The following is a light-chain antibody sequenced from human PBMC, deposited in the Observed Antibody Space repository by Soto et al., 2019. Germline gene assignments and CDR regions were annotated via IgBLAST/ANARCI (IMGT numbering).Light chain of an antibody. V-gene: IGKV3-15*01. CDR3: QQYNNWPLS. Sequence: EIVMTQSPATLSVSPGERVTLSCRASQNFGNTLAWYQQKPGQAPRLLIYATSTRATGIPARFSGSGSGTEFSLTISKVQSEDFALYYCQQYNNWPLSFGQGTKLEIK. CDR1: QNFGNT. CDR2: ATS. J-gene: IGKJ2*01.